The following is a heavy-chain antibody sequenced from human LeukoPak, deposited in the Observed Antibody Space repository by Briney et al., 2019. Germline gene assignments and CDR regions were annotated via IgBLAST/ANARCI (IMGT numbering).Heavy chain of an antibody. CDR2: IYTSGST. D-gene: IGHD3-10*01. J-gene: IGHJ5*02. CDR3: ARGVLWFGELLYYNWFDP. V-gene: IGHV4-4*07. CDR1: GGSISSYY. Sequence: SETLSLTCTVSGGSISSYYWSWIRQPAGKGLGWIGRIYTSGSTNYNPSLKSRVTMSVDTSKNQFSLKLSSVTAADTAVYYCARGVLWFGELLYYNWFDPWGQGTLVTVSS.